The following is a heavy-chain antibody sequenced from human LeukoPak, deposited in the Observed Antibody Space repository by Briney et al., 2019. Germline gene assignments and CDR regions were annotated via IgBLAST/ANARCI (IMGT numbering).Heavy chain of an antibody. D-gene: IGHD7-27*01. CDR1: GFTVSNSF. V-gene: IGHV3-53*01. J-gene: IGHJ4*02. Sequence: GGCLRLSCAASGFTVSNSFMSWIRQAPGKGLEWVSVIYSDGTSYYADSVKARFSISRDNSKNSLYLQMNSLRVEDTAMYYCTKTGGPWDWGQGTLVTVSS. CDR2: IYSDGTS. CDR3: TKTGGPWD.